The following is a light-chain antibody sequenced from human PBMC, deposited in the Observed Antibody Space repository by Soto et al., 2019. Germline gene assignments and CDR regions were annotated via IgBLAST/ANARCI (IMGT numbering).Light chain of an antibody. CDR1: QSVSSNY. V-gene: IGKV3-20*01. J-gene: IGKJ2*01. CDR3: QLYGSSTTRYT. CDR2: AAS. Sequence: EIVLTQSPGTLYLSPGERATLSCRASQSVSSNYLAWYQQKRGQAPRLLIYAASARATGIPDRCSGSGSGTDFTRTISRLAPEDFAVYLCQLYGSSTTRYTFGQGTKLEIK.